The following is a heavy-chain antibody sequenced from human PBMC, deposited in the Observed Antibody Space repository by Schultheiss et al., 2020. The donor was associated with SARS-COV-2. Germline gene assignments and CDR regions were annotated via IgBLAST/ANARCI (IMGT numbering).Heavy chain of an antibody. CDR2: INPNSGGT. V-gene: IGHV1-2*02. D-gene: IGHD1-26*01. CDR1: GGTFSSYA. CDR3: ARELVGDYYYYYGMDV. J-gene: IGHJ6*02. Sequence: ASVKVSCKASGGTFSSYAISWVRQAPGQGLEWMGGINPNSGGTNYAQKFQGRVTMTRDTSISTAYMELSRLRSDDTAVYYCARELVGDYYYYYGMDVWGQGTTVTVSS.